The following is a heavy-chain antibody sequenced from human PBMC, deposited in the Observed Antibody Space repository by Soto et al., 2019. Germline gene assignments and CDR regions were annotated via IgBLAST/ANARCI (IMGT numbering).Heavy chain of an antibody. Sequence: EVQLVESGGGLVQPGGSLRLSCAASGFTVGNNYMNWVRQAPGKGLEWVSVIYSGGRTDYADSVKGRFTISRDSSKSTLFLQMNSLRAEDTAIYYCAARAVAAPRWGQGTLVTVSS. CDR3: AARAVAAPR. V-gene: IGHV3-66*01. CDR1: GFTVGNNY. D-gene: IGHD6-19*01. CDR2: IYSGGRT. J-gene: IGHJ4*02.